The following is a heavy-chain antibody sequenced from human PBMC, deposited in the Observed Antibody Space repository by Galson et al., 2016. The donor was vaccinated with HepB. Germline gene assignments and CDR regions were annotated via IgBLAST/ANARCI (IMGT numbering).Heavy chain of an antibody. J-gene: IGHJ3*01. CDR2: ISWNSASI. V-gene: IGHV3-9*01. CDR1: GFDFSDHA. CDR3: ARALVEWGGSYPPGGGPLDL. Sequence: SLRLSCAGSGFDFSDHAIHWARQVPGKGLEGVSGISWNSASIGYADSVKGRFTVSRDNGRNLLFLQMNSLRTEDTAFYYCARALVEWGGSYPPGGGPLDLWGQGTVVTVSS. D-gene: IGHD3-16*02.